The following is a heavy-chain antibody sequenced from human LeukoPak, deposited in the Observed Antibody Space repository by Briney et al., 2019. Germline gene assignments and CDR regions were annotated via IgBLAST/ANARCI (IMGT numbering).Heavy chain of an antibody. CDR1: GGSISSYY. J-gene: IGHJ4*02. Sequence: SETLSLTCTVSGGSISSYYWSWIRQPPGKGLEWIGCIYYSGSTNYNPSLKSRVTISVDTSKNQFSLKLSSVTAADTAVYYCARDPTLRIWGQGTLVTVSS. CDR2: IYYSGST. V-gene: IGHV4-59*01. CDR3: ARDPTLRI. D-gene: IGHD1-14*01.